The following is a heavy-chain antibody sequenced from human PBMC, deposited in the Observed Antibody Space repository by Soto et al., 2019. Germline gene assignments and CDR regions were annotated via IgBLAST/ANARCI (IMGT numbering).Heavy chain of an antibody. J-gene: IGHJ5*02. Sequence: QVQLVQSGAEVKKPGSSVKVSCKASGGTFSSYAISWVRQAPGQGLEWMGGIIPIFGTAHYAQKFQGRVTITADASTSTAYMELSSLRSEDTAVYYCARDIAATGMADWFDPWGQGTLVTVSS. CDR1: GGTFSSYA. V-gene: IGHV1-69*12. CDR2: IIPIFGTA. CDR3: ARDIAATGMADWFDP. D-gene: IGHD2-15*01.